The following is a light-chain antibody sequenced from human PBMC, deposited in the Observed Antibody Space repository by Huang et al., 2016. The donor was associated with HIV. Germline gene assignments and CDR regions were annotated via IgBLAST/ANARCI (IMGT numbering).Light chain of an antibody. CDR3: QQYGSSPRE. CDR1: QSVSSSY. Sequence: EIVLTQSPGTLSLSPGERVTLSCRARQSVSSSYLSWYQPKPGQAPRLLIYGASSRATVIPDMFSGSGSGTYFSLTISRLEPEDFALYYCQQYGSSPREFGQGTKVEIK. V-gene: IGKV3-20*01. J-gene: IGKJ1*01. CDR2: GAS.